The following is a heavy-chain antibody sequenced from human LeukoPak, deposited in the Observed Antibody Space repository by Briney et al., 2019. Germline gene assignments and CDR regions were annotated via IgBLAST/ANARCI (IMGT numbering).Heavy chain of an antibody. CDR1: GYTFTSYY. CDR3: ARVRSRVRGAFDI. CDR2: INPSGGST. D-gene: IGHD3-10*01. V-gene: IGHV1-46*01. Sequence: GASVEVSSKASGYTFTSYYMHWVRQAPGQGLEWMGIINPSGGSTSYAQKFQGRVTMTRDTSTSTVYMELSSLRSEDTAVYYCARVRSRVRGAFDIWGQGTMVTVSS. J-gene: IGHJ3*02.